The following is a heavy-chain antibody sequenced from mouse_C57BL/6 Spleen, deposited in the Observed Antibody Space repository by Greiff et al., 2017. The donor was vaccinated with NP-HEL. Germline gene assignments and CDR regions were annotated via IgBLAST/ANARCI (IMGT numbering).Heavy chain of an antibody. D-gene: IGHD1-1*01. Sequence: QVQLQQSGAELVKPGASVKVSCKASGYTFTSYWMHWVKQRPGQGLEWIGRIHPSDSDTNYNQKFKGKATLTVDKSYSTAYMQLSSLTSEDSAVYYCAIEGITTVDAYWGQGTLVTVSA. CDR3: AIEGITTVDAY. V-gene: IGHV1-74*01. J-gene: IGHJ3*01. CDR1: GYTFTSYW. CDR2: IHPSDSDT.